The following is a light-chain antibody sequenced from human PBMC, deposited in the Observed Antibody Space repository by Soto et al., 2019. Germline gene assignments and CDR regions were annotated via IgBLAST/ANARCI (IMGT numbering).Light chain of an antibody. CDR1: SSDVGGYNY. CDR3: CSYAGAYIYV. J-gene: IGLJ1*01. Sequence: QSALTQPRSLSGSPGQSVTISCTGTSSDVGGYNYVSWYQQHPGKAPKLMIYDVSERPSGVPDRFSASKSGNTASLSISGLQAEDEADYYCCSYAGAYIYVFGSGTKVTVL. CDR2: DVS. V-gene: IGLV2-11*01.